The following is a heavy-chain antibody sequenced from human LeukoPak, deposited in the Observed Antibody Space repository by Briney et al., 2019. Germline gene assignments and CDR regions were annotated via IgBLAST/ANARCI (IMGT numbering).Heavy chain of an antibody. Sequence: APVNVSCKASGYTFTSYDINWVRQATGQGLEWMGWMNPNSGNTGYAQKFQGRVTMTRNTSISTAYMELSSLRSEDTAVYYCARVSSSSWYYYYGMDVWGQGTTVTVSS. CDR1: GYTFTSYD. CDR3: ARVSSSSWYYYYGMDV. CDR2: MNPNSGNT. V-gene: IGHV1-8*01. D-gene: IGHD6-13*01. J-gene: IGHJ6*02.